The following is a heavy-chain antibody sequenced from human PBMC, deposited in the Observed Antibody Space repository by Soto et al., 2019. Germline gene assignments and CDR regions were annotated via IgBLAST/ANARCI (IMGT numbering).Heavy chain of an antibody. J-gene: IGHJ4*02. Sequence: TGESLKISCQSSGYTFSNFWIGWVRQLPGKGLEWMGIIYPGDHETRYSLSFHGKVTISADRSINTAYLQWNSLEASDTAFYFCARSPRSSPYFDYWGQGALVTVSS. CDR2: IYPGDHET. CDR1: GYTFSNFW. V-gene: IGHV5-51*01. CDR3: ARSPRSSPYFDY. D-gene: IGHD6-13*01.